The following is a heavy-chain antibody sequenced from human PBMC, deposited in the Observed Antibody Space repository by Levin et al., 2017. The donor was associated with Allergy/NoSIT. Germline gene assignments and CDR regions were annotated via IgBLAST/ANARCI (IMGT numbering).Heavy chain of an antibody. Sequence: GGSLRLSSAASGFTFSSYAMHWVRQAPGKGLEWVAVISYDGSQKYYGDSVKGRFTISRDNSENALHLEVNSLRGEDTAVYYCAKDGGVAQHHFFYYYMDVWGKGTTVTVSS. CDR1: GFTFSSYA. CDR3: AKDGGVAQHHFFYYYMDV. D-gene: IGHD2-8*02. CDR2: ISYDGSQK. J-gene: IGHJ6*03. V-gene: IGHV3-30*18.